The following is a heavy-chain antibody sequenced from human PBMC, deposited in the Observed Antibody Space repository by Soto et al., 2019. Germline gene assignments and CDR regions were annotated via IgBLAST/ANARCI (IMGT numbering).Heavy chain of an antibody. CDR1: GFTFSSYA. Sequence: GGSLRLSCAASGFTFSSYAMHWVRQAPGKGLEWVAVISYDGSNKYYADSVKGRFTISRDNSKNTLYLQMNSLRAEDTAVYYCARDPTWGLYCTNGVCYMDYFDYWGQGTLVTVSS. D-gene: IGHD2-8*01. CDR2: ISYDGSNK. CDR3: ARDPTWGLYCTNGVCYMDYFDY. V-gene: IGHV3-30-3*01. J-gene: IGHJ4*02.